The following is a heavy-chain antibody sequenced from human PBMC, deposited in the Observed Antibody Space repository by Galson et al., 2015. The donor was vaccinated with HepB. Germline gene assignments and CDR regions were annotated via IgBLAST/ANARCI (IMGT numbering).Heavy chain of an antibody. Sequence: SLRLSCAASGFSFSSYSMSWVRQAPEKGLEWVSSIPGSGTTTSYTESVKGRFTISRDNSKNTLSLQMNSLRAEDSALYYCAKYDSGSHYYLDYWGQGTLVTVSS. CDR1: GFSFSSYS. D-gene: IGHD3-10*01. V-gene: IGHV3-23*01. CDR2: IPGSGTTT. J-gene: IGHJ4*02. CDR3: AKYDSGSHYYLDY.